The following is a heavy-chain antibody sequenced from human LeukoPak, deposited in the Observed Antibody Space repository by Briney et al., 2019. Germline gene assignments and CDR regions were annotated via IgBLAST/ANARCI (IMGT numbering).Heavy chain of an antibody. V-gene: IGHV4-59*01. D-gene: IGHD3-16*02. CDR3: ARYIWGSYPTFEDY. CDR2: ISYSGST. CDR1: GGSISSYY. Sequence: SETLSLTCTVSGGSISSYYWSWLRQPPGKGLEWLGYISYSGSTNYNPSLKSRVTISVDTSKNQLSLKLNSVTAADTAVYYCARYIWGSYPTFEDYWGQGSLVTVSS. J-gene: IGHJ4*02.